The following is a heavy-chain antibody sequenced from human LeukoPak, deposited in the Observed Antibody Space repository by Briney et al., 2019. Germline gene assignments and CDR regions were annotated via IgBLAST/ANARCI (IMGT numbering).Heavy chain of an antibody. V-gene: IGHV4-39*01. Sequence: PSGTLSLTCSVSGGSISSSSYYWGWVRQSPGKGLEWIGSVYSRGNTSYNPSLQSRVTISVDMSKNQYYLKLTSVTSADTAVYYCMPLPTNGCSSPSCYLSRAQGTLVTVSS. CDR1: GGSISSSSYY. D-gene: IGHD2-2*01. CDR3: MPLPTNGCSSPSCYLS. J-gene: IGHJ4*02. CDR2: VYSRGNT.